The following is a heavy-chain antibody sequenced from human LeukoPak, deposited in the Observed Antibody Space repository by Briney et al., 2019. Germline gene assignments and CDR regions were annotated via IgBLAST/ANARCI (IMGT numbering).Heavy chain of an antibody. Sequence: SETLSLTCSVSGGSFSSYYWSWIRQPPGKGLEWIGYISYSGSTNYNPSLKSRVTISVDTSKSHFSLRLTSVTAADTAVYYCARSEWGSGFDYWGQGTLVTVSS. CDR2: ISYSGST. V-gene: IGHV4-59*08. CDR1: GGSFSSYY. J-gene: IGHJ4*02. D-gene: IGHD3-3*01. CDR3: ARSEWGSGFDY.